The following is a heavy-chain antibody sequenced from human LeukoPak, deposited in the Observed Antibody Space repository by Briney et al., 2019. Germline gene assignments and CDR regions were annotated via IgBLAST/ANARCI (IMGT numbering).Heavy chain of an antibody. Sequence: GGSLGLSCAAPGFSFSTHGMNWVRQAPGKGLEWISYISSTSAIYYADSVKGRFTISRDNAKNSLYLQMNSLRAEDTSVYYCATWAGAAAGFSGPFDYWGQGTLVTVSS. CDR3: ATWAGAAAGFSGPFDY. CDR1: GFSFSTHG. CDR2: ISSTSAI. D-gene: IGHD6-13*01. V-gene: IGHV3-48*01. J-gene: IGHJ4*02.